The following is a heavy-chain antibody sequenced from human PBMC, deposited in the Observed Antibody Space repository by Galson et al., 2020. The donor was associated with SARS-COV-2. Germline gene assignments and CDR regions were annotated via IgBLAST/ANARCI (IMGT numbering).Heavy chain of an antibody. CDR1: GDSISSDDFY. D-gene: IGHD4-17*01. J-gene: IGHJ4*01. Sequence: SETLSLTCTVSGDSISSDDFYWSWIRQTPGTGLEWIGDIHSSGNTYYNPSLMSRGTISVDTSKNQFSLRLSSVTAADTAVYFCARTSSTATREYY. V-gene: IGHV4-30-4*01. CDR2: IHSSGNT. CDR3: ARTSSTATREYY.